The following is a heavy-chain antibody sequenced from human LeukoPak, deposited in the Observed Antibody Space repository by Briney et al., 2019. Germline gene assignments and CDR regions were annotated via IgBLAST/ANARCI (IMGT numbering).Heavy chain of an antibody. J-gene: IGHJ4*02. CDR3: AREEQHQRGRHFEY. CDR1: GYTFGGYY. Sequence: ASVKVSCKASGYTFGGYYIHWVRHCPGQVLERNGWINPNSGTNYAQNFQGRVTMTRDTSISTAYMELSRVISDDTAVYYCAREEQHQRGRHFEYWGQGTLVTVSS. D-gene: IGHD6-13*01. V-gene: IGHV1-2*02. CDR2: INPNSGT.